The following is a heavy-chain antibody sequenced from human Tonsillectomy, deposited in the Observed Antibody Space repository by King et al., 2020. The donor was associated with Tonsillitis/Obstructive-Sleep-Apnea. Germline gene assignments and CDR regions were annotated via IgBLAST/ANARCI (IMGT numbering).Heavy chain of an antibody. CDR2: ISYDGNNK. CDR3: ARGYCSGGVCFFDY. Sequence: QLVQSGGGVVQPGRSLRLSCAASGFTFSSFAMHWVRQAPSKGLEWVAVISYDGNNKNYADSVKGRFTISRDNSKNTLYLQMNSLRAEETAVYYCARGYCSGGVCFFDYWGQGTLVTVSS. CDR1: GFTFSSFA. D-gene: IGHD2-8*02. J-gene: IGHJ4*02. V-gene: IGHV3-30*01.